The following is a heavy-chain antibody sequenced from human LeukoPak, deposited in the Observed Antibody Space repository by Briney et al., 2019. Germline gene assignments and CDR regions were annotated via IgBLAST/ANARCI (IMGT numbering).Heavy chain of an antibody. Sequence: GGSLILSCAASGFTFSSYSMNWVRQAPGKGLEWVSSISSSSSYIYYADSVKGRFTISRDNARNSLYLQMNSLRAEDTAVYYCARARTVVPAARVGAFDIWGQGTMVTVSS. CDR1: GFTFSSYS. V-gene: IGHV3-21*01. D-gene: IGHD2-2*01. CDR3: ARARTVVPAARVGAFDI. CDR2: ISSSSSYI. J-gene: IGHJ3*02.